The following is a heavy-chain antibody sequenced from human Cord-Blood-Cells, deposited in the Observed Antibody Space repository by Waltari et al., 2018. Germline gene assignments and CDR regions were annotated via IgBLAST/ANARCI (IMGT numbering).Heavy chain of an antibody. J-gene: IGHJ4*02. CDR2: VDPEDGET. CDR3: ATLGSAMVRGVIPIDY. V-gene: IGHV1-69-2*01. D-gene: IGHD3-10*01. Sequence: EVQLVQSGAEVKKPGATVKISCKVSGYTFTAYYIHWVQQAPGKGLEWMGLVDPEDGETIYAEKFQGRVTITADTSTDTAYMELSSLRSEDTAVYYCATLGSAMVRGVIPIDYWGQGTLVTVSS. CDR1: GYTFTAYY.